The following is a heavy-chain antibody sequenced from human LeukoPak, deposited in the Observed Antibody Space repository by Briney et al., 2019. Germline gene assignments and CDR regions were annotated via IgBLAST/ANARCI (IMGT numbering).Heavy chain of an antibody. D-gene: IGHD3-3*01. CDR2: IYYSGSI. Sequence: SETLSLTCTVSGGSISSYYWSWIRQPPGKGLEWIGYIYYSGSINYNPSLKSRVTISVDTSKNQFSLKLSSVTAADTAVYYCARGVDYDFWSGYNLDAFDIWGQGTMVTVSS. J-gene: IGHJ3*02. V-gene: IGHV4-59*01. CDR3: ARGVDYDFWSGYNLDAFDI. CDR1: GGSISSYY.